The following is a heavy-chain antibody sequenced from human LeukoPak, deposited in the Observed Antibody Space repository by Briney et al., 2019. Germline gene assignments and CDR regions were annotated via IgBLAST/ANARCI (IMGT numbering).Heavy chain of an antibody. CDR2: ISRSGSV. J-gene: IGHJ5*02. D-gene: IGHD3-22*01. CDR3: ARLVDRDWFDP. Sequence: KPSETLSLTCTVSGGSISSYYWSWIRQPPGKGLDWIGSISRSGSVYYNPSLKSRVTISVDTSKNQFSLKLSSVTAADTAVYYCARLVDRDWFDPWGQGTLVTVSS. CDR1: GGSISSYY. V-gene: IGHV4-59*08.